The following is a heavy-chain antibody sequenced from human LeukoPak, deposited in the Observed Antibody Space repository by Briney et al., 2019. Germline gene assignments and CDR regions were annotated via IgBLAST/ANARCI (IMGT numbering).Heavy chain of an antibody. CDR3: ARGRQQLVRPPWFDP. Sequence: SETLSLTCTVSGGSISSSSYYWGWIRQPPGKGLEWIESIYYSGSTYYNPSLKSRVTISVDTSKNQFSLKLSSVTAADTAVYYCARGRQQLVRPPWFDPWGQGTLVTVSS. J-gene: IGHJ5*02. V-gene: IGHV4-39*07. CDR1: GGSISSSSYY. CDR2: IYYSGST. D-gene: IGHD6-13*01.